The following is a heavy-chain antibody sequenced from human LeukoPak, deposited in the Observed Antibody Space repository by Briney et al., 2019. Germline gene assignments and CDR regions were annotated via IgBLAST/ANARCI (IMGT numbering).Heavy chain of an antibody. V-gene: IGHV4-59*01. D-gene: IGHD6-13*01. Sequence: SETLSLTCTVSGGSISSYYWSWIRQPPGKGLEWIGYIYYSESTNYNPSLKSRVTISVDTSKNQFSLKLSSVTGADTAVYYCARVPIAAAVPLFDYWGQGTLVTVSS. CDR3: ARVPIAAAVPLFDY. J-gene: IGHJ4*02. CDR1: GGSISSYY. CDR2: IYYSEST.